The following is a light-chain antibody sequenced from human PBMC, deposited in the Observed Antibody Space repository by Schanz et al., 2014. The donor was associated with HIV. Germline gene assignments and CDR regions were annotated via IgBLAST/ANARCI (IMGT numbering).Light chain of an antibody. CDR3: HYCCSPPRT. V-gene: IGKV3-20*01. CDR1: QSVSSNF. J-gene: IGKJ2*01. CDR2: GAS. Sequence: EIVLTQSPGTLSLSLGERATLSCRASQSVSSNFLAWYQQKPNQAPRLLIFGASNRAIGIPYRFSGSESGTDFTLTISRVEPEDFATYYCHYCCSPPRTFGQGTKLDVK.